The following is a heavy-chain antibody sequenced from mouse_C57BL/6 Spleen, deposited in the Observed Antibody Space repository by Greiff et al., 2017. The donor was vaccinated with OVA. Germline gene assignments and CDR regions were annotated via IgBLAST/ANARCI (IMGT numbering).Heavy chain of an antibody. J-gene: IGHJ2*01. V-gene: IGHV5-9*01. CDR1: GFTFSSYT. CDR2: ISGGGGNT. Sequence: EVKLMESGGGLVKPGGSLKLSCAASGFTFSSYTMSWVRQTPEKRLEWVATISGGGGNTYYPDSVKGRFTISRDNAKNTLYLQMSSLRSEDTALYYCAKIYYDFSFDYWGQGTTLTVSS. CDR3: AKIYYDFSFDY. D-gene: IGHD2-4*01.